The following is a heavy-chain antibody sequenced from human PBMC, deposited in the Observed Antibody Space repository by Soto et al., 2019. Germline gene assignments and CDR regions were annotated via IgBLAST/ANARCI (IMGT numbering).Heavy chain of an antibody. D-gene: IGHD3-3*01. CDR2: ISSSGSTI. CDR1: GFTFSSYE. CDR3: ASTIFGVVSSYYYGMDV. Sequence: GSLRLSCAASGFTFSSYEMNWVRQAPGKGLEWVSYISSSGSTIYYADSVKGRFTISRDNAKNSLYLQMNSLRAEDTAVYYCASTIFGVVSSYYYGMDVWGQGTTVTVSS. J-gene: IGHJ6*02. V-gene: IGHV3-48*03.